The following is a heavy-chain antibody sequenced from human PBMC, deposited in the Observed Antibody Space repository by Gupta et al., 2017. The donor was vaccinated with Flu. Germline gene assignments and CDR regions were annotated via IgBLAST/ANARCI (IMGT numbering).Heavy chain of an antibody. Sequence: VQLVESGGDLVQPGGSLRLSCAASGVTFRDCHMSWVRQAPGRGLEWLAYIGSGGNTDYADSVRGRFTISRDNAKNSLYLQMNSLRDEDTAVYYCARDFDWAFQHWGQGILVTVSS. CDR3: ARDFDWAFQH. CDR2: IGSGGNT. D-gene: IGHD3-9*01. V-gene: IGHV3-11*06. J-gene: IGHJ1*01. CDR1: GVTFRDCH.